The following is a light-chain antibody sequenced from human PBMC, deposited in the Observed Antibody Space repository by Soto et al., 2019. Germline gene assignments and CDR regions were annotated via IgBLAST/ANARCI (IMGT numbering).Light chain of an antibody. CDR3: VAWDDSLNGRV. CDR1: RSNIGRNT. CDR2: SNN. Sequence: QSVVTQPPSASGTPGQRVTISCSGSRSNIGRNTVNWYQQLPGTAPKLLIYSNNQRPSGVPDRFSGSKSGTSASLAISGLQSEDEADYYCVAWDDSLNGRVFGGGTKLTVL. J-gene: IGLJ2*01. V-gene: IGLV1-44*01.